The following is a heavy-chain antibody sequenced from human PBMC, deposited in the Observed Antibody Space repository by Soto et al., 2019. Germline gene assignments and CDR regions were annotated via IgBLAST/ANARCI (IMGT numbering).Heavy chain of an antibody. J-gene: IGHJ3*02. CDR1: GFTFTTSP. V-gene: IGHV3-23*01. CDR2: ITGSGGGGST. Sequence: EVQLLESGGGLVQTGGSLRLSCADSGFTFTTSPMSWVRQAPGKGLEWVSAITGSGGGGSTYYADSVRGRFTISRDNSKNTVYLQMNSLRAEDTAVYYCAKGDLLLWFGEPDDASDIWGQGTMVTVSS. CDR3: AKGDLLLWFGEPDDASDI. D-gene: IGHD3-10*01.